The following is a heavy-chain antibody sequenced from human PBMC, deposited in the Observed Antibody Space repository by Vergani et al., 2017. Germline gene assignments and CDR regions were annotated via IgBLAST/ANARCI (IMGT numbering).Heavy chain of an antibody. J-gene: IGHJ6*03. V-gene: IGHV3-7*03. CDR3: AGDVVITAAAGPPYYYYMDV. Sequence: EVQLVESGGGLVQPGGSLRLSCTASGFSLSDHWMSWVRQAPGKGLEWVANIKQDGSEKYYVDSVKGRFTISRDNAKMSLYLQMNSLVVEDTAFYYCAGDVVITAAAGPPYYYYMDVWGKGTTVTVSS. CDR1: GFSLSDHW. D-gene: IGHD6-13*01. CDR2: IKQDGSEK.